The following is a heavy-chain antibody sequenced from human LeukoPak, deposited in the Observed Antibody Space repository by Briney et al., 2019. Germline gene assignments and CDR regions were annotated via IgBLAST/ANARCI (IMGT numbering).Heavy chain of an antibody. J-gene: IGHJ4*02. CDR1: GYTLTNNY. Sequence: GASVKVSFKASGYTLTNNYMHWVRQAPGQGLEWMGMINPRDHSSTYAQSFQGRVTLTSDTSTNTAYMELSSLKSEDTAVYYCARGYDTLTGSLDYWGRGTLVTVTS. D-gene: IGHD3-9*01. CDR3: ARGYDTLTGSLDY. CDR2: INPRDHSS. V-gene: IGHV1-46*01.